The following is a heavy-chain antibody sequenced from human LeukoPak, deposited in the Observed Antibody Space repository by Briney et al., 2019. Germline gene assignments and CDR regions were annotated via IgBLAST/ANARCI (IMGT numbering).Heavy chain of an antibody. J-gene: IGHJ4*02. CDR2: IYHSGGT. CDR3: ARTVTTTHFDY. Sequence: SETLSLTCAVSGGSISSSGYSWSWIRQPSGKGLEWIGYIYHSGGTYYNPSLKSRVTISVDRSSNQFSLKLTSVTAADTAVYYCARTVTTTHFDYWGQGTLVTVSS. V-gene: IGHV4-30-2*01. CDR1: GGSISSSGYS. D-gene: IGHD4-11*01.